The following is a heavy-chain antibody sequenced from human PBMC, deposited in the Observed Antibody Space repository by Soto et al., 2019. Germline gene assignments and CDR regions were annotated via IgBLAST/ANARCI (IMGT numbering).Heavy chain of an antibody. CDR2: IYYSGST. CDR1: GGSVSSGSYY. V-gene: IGHV4-61*01. CDR3: ARDLRDYDILTGYGIPDI. J-gene: IGHJ3*02. D-gene: IGHD3-9*01. Sequence: ASETLSLTCTVSGGSVSSGSYYWRWIRQPPGKGLEWIGYIYYSGSTNYNTSLKSRVTISVDTSKNQFSLKLSSVTAADTAVYYCARDLRDYDILTGYGIPDIWGQGTMVTVSS.